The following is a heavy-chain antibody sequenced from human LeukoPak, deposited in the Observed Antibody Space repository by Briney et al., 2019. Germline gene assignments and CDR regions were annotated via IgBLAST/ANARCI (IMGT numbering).Heavy chain of an antibody. CDR1: GFTFSSYA. D-gene: IGHD2-15*01. CDR3: AKGGVDYYYYYYMDV. V-gene: IGHV3-23*01. J-gene: IGHJ6*03. Sequence: PGGSLRLSCAASGFTFSSYAMSWVRQAPGKGLEWVSAISGSGGSTYYADSVKGRFTISRDNSKNTLYLQMNSLRAEDTAVYYCAKGGVDYYYYYYMDVWGKGTTVTVSS. CDR2: ISGSGGST.